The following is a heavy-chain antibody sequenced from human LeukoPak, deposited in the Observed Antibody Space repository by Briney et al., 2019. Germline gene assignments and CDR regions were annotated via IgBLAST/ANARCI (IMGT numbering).Heavy chain of an antibody. CDR3: ARDKEMATFDY. CDR2: IYYSGST. CDR1: GGSISTYY. D-gene: IGHD5-24*01. Sequence: SETLSLTCTVSGGSISTYYWSWIRQPPGKGLEWIGYIYYSGSTNYSPSLKSRVTISVDTSKNHFSLNLSSLTAADTAVYYCARDKEMATFDYWGQGTLVTVSS. V-gene: IGHV4-59*01. J-gene: IGHJ4*02.